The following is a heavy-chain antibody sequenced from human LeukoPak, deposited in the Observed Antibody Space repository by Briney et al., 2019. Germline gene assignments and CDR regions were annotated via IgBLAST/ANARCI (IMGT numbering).Heavy chain of an antibody. V-gene: IGHV3-23*01. Sequence: GGSLRLSCAASGFTFSDYYMSWIRQTPGKGLEWVSTITASGGSTYYADSVKGRFTISRDNSKNTLYLHINSPRADDTAVYYCARHGSGSFTALDYWGQGTLVTVSS. D-gene: IGHD3-10*01. CDR2: ITASGGST. CDR1: GFTFSDYY. CDR3: ARHGSGSFTALDY. J-gene: IGHJ4*02.